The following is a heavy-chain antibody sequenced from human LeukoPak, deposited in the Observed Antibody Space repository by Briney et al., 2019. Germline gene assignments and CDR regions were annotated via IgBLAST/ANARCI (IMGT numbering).Heavy chain of an antibody. CDR3: ARTGYDSSGYYSDY. CDR2: ISSSSSYI. CDR1: GFTFSSYS. D-gene: IGHD3-22*01. J-gene: IGHJ4*02. Sequence: GGSLRLSCAASGFTFSSYSMNWVRQAPGKGLEWVSSISSSSSYIYYVDSVKSRFTISRDNAKNSLFLQMNSLRAEDTAMYYCARTGYDSSGYYSDYWGQGPLVTVSS. V-gene: IGHV3-21*01.